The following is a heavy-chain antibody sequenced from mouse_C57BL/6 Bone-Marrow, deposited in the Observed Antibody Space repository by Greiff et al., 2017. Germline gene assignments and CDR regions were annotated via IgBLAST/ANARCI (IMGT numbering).Heavy chain of an antibody. J-gene: IGHJ1*03. D-gene: IGHD1-1*01. CDR2: IDPNSGGT. CDR1: GYTFTSYW. CDR3: ARRNYYGRRYFDV. V-gene: IGHV1-72*01. Sequence: QVQLKQPGAELVKPGASVKLSCKASGYTFTSYWMHWVKQRPGRGLEWIGRIDPNSGGTKYNEKFKSKATLTVDKPSSTAYMQLSSLTSEDSAVYYCARRNYYGRRYFDVWGTGTTVTVSS.